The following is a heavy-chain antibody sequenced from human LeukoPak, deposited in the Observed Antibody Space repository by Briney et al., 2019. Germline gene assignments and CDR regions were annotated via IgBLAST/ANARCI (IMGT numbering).Heavy chain of an antibody. D-gene: IGHD5-24*01. J-gene: IGHJ1*01. V-gene: IGHV1-18*01. CDR3: ARDNGYFEYFQH. Sequence: ASVKVSFKASGYTFTSYGISWVRQAPGQGLEWMGWISAYNGNTNYAQKLQGRVTITTDTSTSTAYMELRSLRSDDTAVYYCARDNGYFEYFQHWGQGTLVTVSS. CDR2: ISAYNGNT. CDR1: GYTFTSYG.